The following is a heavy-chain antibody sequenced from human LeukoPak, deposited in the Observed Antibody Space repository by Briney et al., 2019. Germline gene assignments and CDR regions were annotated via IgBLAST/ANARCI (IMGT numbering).Heavy chain of an antibody. Sequence: GGSLRLSCAASGFTFSRYGMSWVRQAPGKGLEWVSAISGSGGSTYYADSVKGRFTISRDNSKNTLYLQMNSLRAEDTAVYYCAKAGNYYYYYMDVWGKGTTVTISS. D-gene: IGHD3-10*01. J-gene: IGHJ6*03. CDR2: ISGSGGST. V-gene: IGHV3-23*01. CDR1: GFTFSRYG. CDR3: AKAGNYYYYYMDV.